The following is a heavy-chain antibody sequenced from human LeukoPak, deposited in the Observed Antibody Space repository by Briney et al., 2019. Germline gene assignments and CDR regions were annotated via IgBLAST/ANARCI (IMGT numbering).Heavy chain of an antibody. Sequence: ASEKVSCKASGYTFTGYYMRWVRQAPGQGLEWMGWINPNSGGTNYAQKFQGRVTMTRDTSISTAYMELSRLRSDDTAVYYCARAAGYDYVFRFDYWGQGTLVTVSS. J-gene: IGHJ4*02. CDR2: INPNSGGT. CDR3: ARAAGYDYVFRFDY. V-gene: IGHV1-2*02. CDR1: GYTFTGYY. D-gene: IGHD3-16*01.